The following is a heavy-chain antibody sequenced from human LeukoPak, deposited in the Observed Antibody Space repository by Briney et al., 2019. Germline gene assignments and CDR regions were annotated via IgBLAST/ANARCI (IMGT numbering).Heavy chain of an antibody. J-gene: IGHJ4*02. CDR3: AKFYDILTSYFDY. CDR1: GFTFSSYA. CDR2: ISCGWGSRYYA. V-gene: IGHV3-23*01. D-gene: IGHD3-9*01. Sequence: PGGSLRLSCAAPGFTFSSYAMSWVRQSPGKGLEWGSAISCGWGSRYYAYYTDSVKGRFPISRDNSKNTLYLQMNSLRAEDTAVYYCAKFYDILTSYFDYWGQGTLVTVSS.